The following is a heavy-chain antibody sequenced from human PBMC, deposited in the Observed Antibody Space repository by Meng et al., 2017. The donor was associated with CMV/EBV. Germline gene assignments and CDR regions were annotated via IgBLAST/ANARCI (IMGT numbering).Heavy chain of an antibody. V-gene: IGHV3-21*01. CDR1: GFTFSNYW. CDR3: ARYAGATFAYYYYGMDV. D-gene: IGHD1-26*01. CDR2: ISSSSSYI. Sequence: GESLKISCAASGFTFSNYWMHWVRQAPGKGLEWVSSISSSSSYIYYADSVKGRFTISRDNAKNSLYLQMNSLRAEDTAVYYCARYAGATFAYYYYGMDVWGQGTTVTVSS. J-gene: IGHJ6*02.